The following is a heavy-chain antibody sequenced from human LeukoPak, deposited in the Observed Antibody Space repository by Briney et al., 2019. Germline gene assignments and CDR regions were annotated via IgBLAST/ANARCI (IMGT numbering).Heavy chain of an antibody. CDR2: ISAYNGNT. D-gene: IGHD3-9*01. CDR1: GYTFTSYG. V-gene: IGHV1-18*01. Sequence: ASVKVSCKASGYTFTSYGISWVRQAPGQGLEWMGWISAYNGNTNYAQKFQGRVTMTRDTSISTAYMELSRLRSDDTAVYYCARALPPVLRYFDWGHDAFDIWGQGTMVTVSS. CDR3: ARALPPVLRYFDWGHDAFDI. J-gene: IGHJ3*02.